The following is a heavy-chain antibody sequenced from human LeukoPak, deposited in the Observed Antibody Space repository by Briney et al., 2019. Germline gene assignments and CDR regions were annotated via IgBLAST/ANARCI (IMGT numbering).Heavy chain of an antibody. Sequence: GGSLTLSCAASGFTFINYATSWVRHPPGKGLEWVTCINTSGDSTYYADTVKGRFTISRDNSKNTLYLQMNSLRAEEQARYCCAKGFSYATDAFDIWGQGTMVTVSS. D-gene: IGHD3-10*01. V-gene: IGHV3-23*01. J-gene: IGHJ3*02. CDR3: AKGFSYATDAFDI. CDR2: INTSGDST. CDR1: GFTFINYA.